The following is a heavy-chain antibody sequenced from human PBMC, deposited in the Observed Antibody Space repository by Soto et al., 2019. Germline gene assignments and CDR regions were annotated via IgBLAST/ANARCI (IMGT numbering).Heavy chain of an antibody. Sequence: ASVKVSCKASGYTFTSYGISWVRQAPGQGLEWMGWISAYNGNTNYAQKLQGRVTMTTDTSTSTAYMELRSLRSDDTAVYYCARDDAEGYYYYGMDVWGQGTTVTVSS. CDR1: GYTFTSYG. J-gene: IGHJ6*02. CDR2: ISAYNGNT. V-gene: IGHV1-18*01. CDR3: ARDDAEGYYYYGMDV.